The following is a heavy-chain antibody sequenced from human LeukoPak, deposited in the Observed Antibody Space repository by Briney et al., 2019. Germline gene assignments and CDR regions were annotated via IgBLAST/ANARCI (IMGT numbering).Heavy chain of an antibody. Sequence: ASVKVSCKASGYTFTSYGISWVRQAPGQGLEWMGWISAYSGDTNYAQKLQGRVTMTTDTSTSTAYMELRSLRSDDTAVYYCARRRLNGAYFDYWGQGTLVTVSS. CDR1: GYTFTSYG. CDR3: ARRRLNGAYFDY. D-gene: IGHD7-27*01. J-gene: IGHJ4*02. V-gene: IGHV1-18*01. CDR2: ISAYSGDT.